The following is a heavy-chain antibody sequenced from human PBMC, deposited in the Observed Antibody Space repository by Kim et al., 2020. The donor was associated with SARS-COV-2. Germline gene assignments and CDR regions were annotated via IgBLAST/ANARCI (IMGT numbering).Heavy chain of an antibody. J-gene: IGHJ6*02. CDR2: ISSSSSYI. CDR1: GFTFSSYS. D-gene: IGHD6-19*01. V-gene: IGHV3-21*04. CDR3: ARGRIAVAGTSPFYYYYGMDV. Sequence: GGSLRLSCAASGFTFSSYSMNWVRQAPGKGLEWVSSISSSSSYIYYADSVKGRFTISRDNAKNSLYLQMNSLRAEDTAVYYCARGRIAVAGTSPFYYYYGMDVWGQGTTVAVSS.